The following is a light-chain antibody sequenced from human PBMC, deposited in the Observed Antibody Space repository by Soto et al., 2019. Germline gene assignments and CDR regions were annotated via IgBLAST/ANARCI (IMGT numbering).Light chain of an antibody. V-gene: IGLV1-47*01. Sequence: QSVLTQPPSASGTPGQRVTISCSGSSSNIGSNFIYWYQQLPGTAPKLLIVRNNQRPSGVPDRFSGSKSGTSASLAISGLRSEDEGDYHCAAWDDSLSGVVFGGGTQLTVL. CDR1: SSNIGSNF. CDR2: RNN. CDR3: AAWDDSLSGVV. J-gene: IGLJ2*01.